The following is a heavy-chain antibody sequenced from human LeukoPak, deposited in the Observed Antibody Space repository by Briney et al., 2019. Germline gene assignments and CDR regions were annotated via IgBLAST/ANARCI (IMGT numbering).Heavy chain of an antibody. J-gene: IGHJ4*02. D-gene: IGHD3-22*01. CDR1: GGSISSGGYY. Sequence: PSETLSLTCTVSGGSISSGGYYWSWLRQHPGKGLEWIGYIYYSGSTYYNPSLKSRVTISVDTSKNQFSLKLSSVTAADTAVYYCARGVKNGNYDSSGHYFDYWGQGTLVTVSS. CDR3: ARGVKNGNYDSSGHYFDY. V-gene: IGHV4-31*03. CDR2: IYYSGST.